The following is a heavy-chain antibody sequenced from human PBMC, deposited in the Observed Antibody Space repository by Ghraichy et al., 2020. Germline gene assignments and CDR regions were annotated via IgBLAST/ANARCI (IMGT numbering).Heavy chain of an antibody. Sequence: SETLSLTCTVSGYSISSGYYWGWIRQPPGKGLEWIGSIYHSGSTYYNTSLKSRVTISVDTSKNQFSLKLSSVTAADTAVYYCARRPYGSGSYPFGYWGQGTLVTVSS. V-gene: IGHV4-38-2*02. CDR3: ARRPYGSGSYPFGY. CDR1: GYSISSGYY. D-gene: IGHD3-10*01. J-gene: IGHJ4*02. CDR2: IYHSGST.